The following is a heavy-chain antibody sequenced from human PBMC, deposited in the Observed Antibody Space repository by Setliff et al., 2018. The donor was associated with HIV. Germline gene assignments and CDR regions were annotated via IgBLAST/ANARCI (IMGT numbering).Heavy chain of an antibody. CDR3: ARGDNWNYIGRPSLYMDV. J-gene: IGHJ6*03. D-gene: IGHD1-7*01. V-gene: IGHV1-69*06. CDR1: GGTFSNYA. CDR2: VIPIFGTA. Sequence: SVKVSCKASGGTFSNYAISWVRQAPGQGLGWMGRVIPIFGTANYAQKFQGRVTITADKSTDTAYMELSSLRSEDTAVYYCARGDNWNYIGRPSLYMDVWGRGTTVTVSS.